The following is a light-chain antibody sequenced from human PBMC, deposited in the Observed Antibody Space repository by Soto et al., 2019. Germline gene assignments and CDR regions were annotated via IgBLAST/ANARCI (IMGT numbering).Light chain of an antibody. CDR2: DAS. CDR1: QDITGD. CDR3: QQVNSYPRT. J-gene: IGKJ1*01. Sequence: AVQLTQSPSYLSASVGDTVTISCRASQDITGDLAWYQQSPGKPPVLLLYDASRVESGVPSRFAGSGSGTDFSLTISSLQPEDFATYFCQQVNSYPRTFGQSTKV. V-gene: IGKV1-13*02.